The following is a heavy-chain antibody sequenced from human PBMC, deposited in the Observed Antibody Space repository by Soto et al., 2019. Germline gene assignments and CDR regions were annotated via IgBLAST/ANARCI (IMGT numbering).Heavy chain of an antibody. V-gene: IGHV1-3*01. D-gene: IGHD6-13*01. Sequence: ASVKVSCKASGYTFTSYAMHWVRQAPGQRLEWMGWINAGNGNTKYSQKFQGRVTITRDTSASTAYMELSSLRSEDTAVYYCARDRSAKQQLVWFDPWGQGTLVTVSS. CDR1: GYTFTSYA. CDR3: ARDRSAKQQLVWFDP. CDR2: INAGNGNT. J-gene: IGHJ5*02.